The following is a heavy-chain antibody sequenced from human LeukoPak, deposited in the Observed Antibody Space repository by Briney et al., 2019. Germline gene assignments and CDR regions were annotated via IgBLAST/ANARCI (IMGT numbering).Heavy chain of an antibody. J-gene: IGHJ5*02. Sequence: SQTLSLTCAISGDSVSSNSAAWNWIRQSPSRGPEWLGRTYYRSKWYNDYAVSVKSRITINPDTSKNQFSLQLNSVTPEDTAVYYCARDPYGSGSIERPNWFDPWGQGTLVTVSS. CDR2: TYYRSKWYN. CDR3: ARDPYGSGSIERPNWFDP. D-gene: IGHD3-10*01. V-gene: IGHV6-1*01. CDR1: GDSVSSNSAA.